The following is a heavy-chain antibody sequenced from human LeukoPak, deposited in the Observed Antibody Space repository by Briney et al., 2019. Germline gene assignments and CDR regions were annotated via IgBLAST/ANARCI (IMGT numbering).Heavy chain of an antibody. D-gene: IGHD3-22*01. CDR3: AKMGYYYYDSSGYYPEKN. CDR1: GFTFSSYG. CDR2: IRYDGSNK. Sequence: GGSLRLSCAASGFTFSSYGMHWVRQAPGKGLEWVAFIRYDGSNKYYADSVKGRFTISRDNSKNTLYLQMNSLRAEDTAVYYCAKMGYYYYDSSGYYPEKNWGQGTLVTVSS. J-gene: IGHJ4*02. V-gene: IGHV3-30*02.